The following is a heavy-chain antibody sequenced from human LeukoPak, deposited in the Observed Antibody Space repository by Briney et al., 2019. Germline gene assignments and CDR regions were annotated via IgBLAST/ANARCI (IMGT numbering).Heavy chain of an antibody. CDR3: ARILSASGGYKFDS. CDR2: IYYSGST. CDR1: GGSVSSSGSY. Sequence: SETLSLTCTVSGGSVSSSGSYWSWIRQPPGKGLEWFAYIYYSGSTTYNPSLKSRVIISVDTSKNQFSLRLSSVTAADTAVYYCARILSASGGYKFDSWGQGTLVTVSS. V-gene: IGHV4-61*08. J-gene: IGHJ4*02. D-gene: IGHD3-22*01.